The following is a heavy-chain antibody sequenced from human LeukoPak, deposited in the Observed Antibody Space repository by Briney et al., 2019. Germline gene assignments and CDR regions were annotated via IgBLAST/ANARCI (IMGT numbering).Heavy chain of an antibody. CDR3: ARGLYYNSSGRYGMDV. CDR2: INQSGST. CDR1: GGSFSGYY. V-gene: IGHV4-34*01. Sequence: SETLSLTCAVYGGSFSGYYWSWIRQPPGKGLEWIGEINQSGSTTYNPSLKSRVTISVDTSKNQFSLKLSSVTAADTAVYYCARGLYYNSSGRYGMDVWGQGTTVTVSS. D-gene: IGHD3-10*01. J-gene: IGHJ6*01.